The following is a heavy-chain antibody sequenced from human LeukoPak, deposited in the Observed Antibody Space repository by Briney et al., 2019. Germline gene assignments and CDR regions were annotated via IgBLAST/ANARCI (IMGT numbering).Heavy chain of an antibody. CDR3: ARQTGVGATSAYYYYYFYMDV. D-gene: IGHD1-26*01. Sequence: GSLRLSCAASGFTFSSYGMHWVRQPPGKGLEWIGEINHSGSTNYNPSLKSRVTISVDTSKNQFSLKVKSVTAADTAIYYCARQTGVGATSAYYYYYFYMDVWGKGTTVTISS. CDR2: INHSGST. V-gene: IGHV4-34*01. CDR1: GFTFSSYG. J-gene: IGHJ6*03.